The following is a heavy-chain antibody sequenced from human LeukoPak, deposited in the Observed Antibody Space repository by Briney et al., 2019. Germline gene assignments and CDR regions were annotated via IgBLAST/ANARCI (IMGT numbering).Heavy chain of an antibody. D-gene: IGHD2-15*01. J-gene: IGHJ5*02. CDR2: IFYGGST. CDR1: GASISSASDY. Sequence: PSETLSLTCAVSGASISSASDYWGWIRQPPGKGLEWLGRIFYGGSTYDHPSLRSRVTISVDTSKNQFSLKLTSVTAADTAVYYCARIGGGSWRNPGYWFDPWGQGNLVTVSS. V-gene: IGHV4-39*01. CDR3: ARIGGGSWRNPGYWFDP.